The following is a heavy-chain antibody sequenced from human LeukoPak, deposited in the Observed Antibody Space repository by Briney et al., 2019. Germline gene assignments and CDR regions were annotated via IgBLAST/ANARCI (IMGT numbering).Heavy chain of an antibody. D-gene: IGHD3-10*01. CDR3: ARGQLDYYGSGTPGY. V-gene: IGHV3-11*01. CDR2: ISSSGSTI. Sequence: GGSLRLSCVGSGFTFSDHYMSWIRQAPGKGLEWVSYISSSGSTIYYADSVKGRFTISRDNAKNSLYLQMNSLRAEDTAVYYCARGQLDYYGSGTPGYWGQGTLVTVSS. CDR1: GFTFSDHY. J-gene: IGHJ4*02.